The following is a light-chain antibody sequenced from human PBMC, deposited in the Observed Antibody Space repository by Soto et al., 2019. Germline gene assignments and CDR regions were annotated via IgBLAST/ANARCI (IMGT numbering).Light chain of an antibody. CDR3: SSYTSSSTLL. V-gene: IGLV2-14*01. J-gene: IGLJ3*02. CDR2: DVS. Sequence: QSALTQPASVSGSPGQSITISCTGTNSDVGGYNYVSWYQQHPGKAPKLMIYDVSNRPSGVSNRFSGSKSGNTASLTIPGLQAEDEADYYCSSYTSSSTLLFGGGTKLTVL. CDR1: NSDVGGYNY.